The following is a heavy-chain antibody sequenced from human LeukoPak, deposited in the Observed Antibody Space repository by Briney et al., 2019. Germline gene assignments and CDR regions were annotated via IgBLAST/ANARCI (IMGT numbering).Heavy chain of an antibody. CDR1: GASISSSNW. CDR3: ARHDSSGTLWFGESYNWFDP. Sequence: ASETLSLTCAVSGASISSSNWWSWVRQPPGKGLEWIGSIYYSGSTYYNPSLKSRVTISVDTSKNQFSLKLSSVTAADTAVYYCARHDSSGTLWFGESYNWFDPWGQGTLVTVSS. CDR2: IYYSGST. J-gene: IGHJ5*02. D-gene: IGHD3-10*01. V-gene: IGHV4-39*01.